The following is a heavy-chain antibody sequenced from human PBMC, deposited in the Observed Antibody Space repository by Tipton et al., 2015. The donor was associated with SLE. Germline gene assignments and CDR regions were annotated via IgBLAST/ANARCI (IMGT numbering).Heavy chain of an antibody. J-gene: IGHJ4*02. V-gene: IGHV1-46*01. CDR2: INPSGDNT. CDR3: ARVCQWLDGGFDY. CDR1: GYTFSSYH. Sequence: QLVQSGAEVKKPGASVKVSCKASGYTFSSYHMHWVRQAPGQGLEWMGIINPSGDNTSYAQKFQGRVTMTRDTSTRTVYMELSSLRSEDTAVYYCARVCQWLDGGFDYWGQGTLVTVSS. D-gene: IGHD6-19*01.